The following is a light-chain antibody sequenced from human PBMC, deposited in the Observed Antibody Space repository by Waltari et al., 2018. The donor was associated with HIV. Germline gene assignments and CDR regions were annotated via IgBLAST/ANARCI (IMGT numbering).Light chain of an antibody. Sequence: QAALTQPASVSGSPGQSITISCTGTSSDVGNYNYFCWYHQHPGKAPKLLIDEVTNRPSGVSDRFSGSKSGNTASLTISGLQAEDEADYYCSSFRSTTTSILFGGGTKLTVL. CDR2: EVT. J-gene: IGLJ2*01. CDR3: SSFRSTTTSIL. CDR1: SSDVGNYNY. V-gene: IGLV2-14*01.